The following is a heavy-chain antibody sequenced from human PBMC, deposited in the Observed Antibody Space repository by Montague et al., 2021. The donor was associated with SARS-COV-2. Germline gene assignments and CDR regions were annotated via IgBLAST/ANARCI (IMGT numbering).Heavy chain of an antibody. J-gene: IGHJ3*02. V-gene: IGHV4-34*01. CDR2: INQGGAP. CDR1: RGSFSNYY. Sequence: SETLSLTCAVSRGSFSNYYWTWIRQSPGRGLEWIGEINQGGAPNYTPSLKSRVTISLDTSKKQISLKLNSVTAADTAVFFCARGRPVQGSFRHFDSISSGALGIWVQGSLVIVSS. D-gene: IGHD3-9*01. CDR3: ARGRPVQGSFRHFDSISSGALGI.